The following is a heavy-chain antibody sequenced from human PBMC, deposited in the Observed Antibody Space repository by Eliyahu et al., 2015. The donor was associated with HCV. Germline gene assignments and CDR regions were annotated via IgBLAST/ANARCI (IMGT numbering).Heavy chain of an antibody. CDR3: ARVTTVTSIDY. CDR1: GYSISSGYY. D-gene: IGHD4-17*01. CDR2: IYHSGST. J-gene: IGHJ4*02. Sequence: QVQLQESGPGLVKPSETLSLTCVVSGYSISSGYYWGWIRQPPGKGLEWIGSIYHSGSTFYNPSLKSRVTISVDTSKNQFSLKLSSVTAADTAVYYCARVTTVTSIDYWGQGTLVTVSS. V-gene: IGHV4-38-2*01.